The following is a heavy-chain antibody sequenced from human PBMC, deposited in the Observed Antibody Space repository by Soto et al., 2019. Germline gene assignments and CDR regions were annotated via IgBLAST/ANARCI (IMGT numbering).Heavy chain of an antibody. CDR3: ARXEIRFSWAYGMDV. CDR1: GFTFSSYA. CDR2: ISYDGSNK. D-gene: IGHD1-26*01. J-gene: IGHJ6*02. V-gene: IGHV3-30-3*01. Sequence: QVQLVESGGGVVQPGRSLRLSCAASGFTFSSYAMHWVRQAPGKGLEWVAVISYDGSNKYYADSVKGRFTISRDNSKNXXXLXXXXXXXEXTXXXXXARXEIRFSWAYGMDVWGQGTTVTVSS.